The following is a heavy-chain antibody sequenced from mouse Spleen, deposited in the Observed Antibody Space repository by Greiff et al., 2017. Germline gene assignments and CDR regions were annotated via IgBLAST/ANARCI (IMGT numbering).Heavy chain of an antibody. D-gene: IGHD3-2*01. V-gene: IGHV5-9*04. J-gene: IGHJ3*01. CDR3: ARSPRQLGLQAWFAY. CDR2: ISSGGGNT. Sequence: EVKVVESGGGLVKLGGSLKLSCAASGFTFSSYAMSWVRQTPEKRLEWVATISSGGGNTYYPDSVKGRFTISRDNAKNTLYLQMSSLKSEDTAMYYCARSPRQLGLQAWFAYWGQGTLVTVSA. CDR1: GFTFSSYA.